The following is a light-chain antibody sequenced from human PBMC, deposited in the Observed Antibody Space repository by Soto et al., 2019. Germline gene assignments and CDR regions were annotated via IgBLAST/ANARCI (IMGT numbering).Light chain of an antibody. V-gene: IGKV3D-20*02. J-gene: IGKJ5*01. CDR3: HQRYNWPRVT. Sequence: EIVLTQSPGTLSLSPGERATLSCRASQSVSSRYLAWYQHKPGQAPRLLIYGASLRATGIPDRFSGSGSGTDITLTITSLEPEDFAVYFCHQRYNWPRVTFGQGTRLEIK. CDR1: QSVSSRY. CDR2: GAS.